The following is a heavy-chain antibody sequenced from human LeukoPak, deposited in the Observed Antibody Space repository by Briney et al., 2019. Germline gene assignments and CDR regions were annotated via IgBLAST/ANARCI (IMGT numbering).Heavy chain of an antibody. D-gene: IGHD5-18*01. CDR1: GFTFSSYG. Sequence: PGGSLRLSCAASGFTFSSYGMHWVRQAPGKGLEWVAVIWYDGSNKYYADSVKGRFTISRDNSKNTLYLQMNSLRAEDTAVYYCAKVGFTSSVDTAMDTFDYWGQGALVTVPS. CDR2: IWYDGSNK. J-gene: IGHJ4*02. V-gene: IGHV3-33*06. CDR3: AKVGFTSSVDTAMDTFDY.